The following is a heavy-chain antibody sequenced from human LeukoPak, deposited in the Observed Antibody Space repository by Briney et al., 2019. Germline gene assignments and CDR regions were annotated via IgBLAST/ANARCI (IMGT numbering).Heavy chain of an antibody. D-gene: IGHD5-18*01. CDR3: AREGGGYSYVNWFDP. J-gene: IGHJ5*02. Sequence: QTGGSLRLSCAASGFTFSSYGMHWVRQAPGKGLEWVAFIRYDGSNKYYADSVKGRFTISRDNSKNTLYLQMNSLRAEDTAVYYCAREGGGYSYVNWFDPWGQGTLVTVSS. CDR1: GFTFSSYG. CDR2: IRYDGSNK. V-gene: IGHV3-30*02.